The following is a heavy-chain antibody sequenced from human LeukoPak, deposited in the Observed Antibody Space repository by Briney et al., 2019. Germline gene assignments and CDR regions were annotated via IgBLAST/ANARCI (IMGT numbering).Heavy chain of an antibody. CDR2: INHSGST. Sequence: SETLSLTCAVYGGSFSGYYWSWIRQPPGKGLEWIGEINHSGSTNYNPSLKSRVTISVDTSKNQFSLKLSSVTAADTAVYYCARVGTLSQAFDYWGQGTLVTVSS. D-gene: IGHD7-27*01. J-gene: IGHJ4*02. CDR3: ARVGTLSQAFDY. V-gene: IGHV4-34*01. CDR1: GGSFSGYY.